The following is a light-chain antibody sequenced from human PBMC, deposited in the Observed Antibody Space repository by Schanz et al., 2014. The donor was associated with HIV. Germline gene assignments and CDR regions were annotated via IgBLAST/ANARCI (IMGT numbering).Light chain of an antibody. CDR3: CSYAGSYTFVV. Sequence: QSALTQPASVSGSPGQSITISCTGDSSDVGGYDYVSWYQQHPGRAPKVMIYEVSKRPSGVPDRFSGSKSGNTASLTISGLQAEDEADYYCCSYAGSYTFVVFGGGTKLTVL. J-gene: IGLJ3*02. CDR2: EVS. CDR1: SSDVGGYDY. V-gene: IGLV2-11*01.